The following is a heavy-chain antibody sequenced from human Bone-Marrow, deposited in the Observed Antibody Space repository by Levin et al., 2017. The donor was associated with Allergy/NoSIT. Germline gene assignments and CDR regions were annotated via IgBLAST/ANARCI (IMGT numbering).Heavy chain of an antibody. CDR3: VKHESGYDYWFDP. CDR2: IYPGDSDT. J-gene: IGHJ5*02. CDR1: GYSFATYW. D-gene: IGHD3-3*01. V-gene: IGHV5-51*01. Sequence: GESLKISCKGFGYSFATYWIAWVRQMPGKGLEWMGIIYPGDSDTRYSPSFQGHVTISADKSISTAYLQWSSLKASDTAMYYCVKHESGYDYWFDPWGQGTLVTVSS.